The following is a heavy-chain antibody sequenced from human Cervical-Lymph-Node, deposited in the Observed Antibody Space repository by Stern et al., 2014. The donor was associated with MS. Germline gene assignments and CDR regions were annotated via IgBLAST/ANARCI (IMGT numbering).Heavy chain of an antibody. Sequence: QVQLQQWGAGLLKPSETLSLTCAVYGGSFSGYYWSWIRQPPGKGLEWIGEINHSGSTNYNPSLKSRVTISVDTSKNQFSLKLSSVTAADTAVYYCARGPPGITSFDYWGQGTLVTVSS. D-gene: IGHD3-16*01. CDR2: INHSGST. V-gene: IGHV4-34*01. CDR1: GGSFSGYY. J-gene: IGHJ4*02. CDR3: ARGPPGITSFDY.